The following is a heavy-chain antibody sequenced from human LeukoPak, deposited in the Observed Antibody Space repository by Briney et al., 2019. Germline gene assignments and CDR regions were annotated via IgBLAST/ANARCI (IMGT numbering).Heavy chain of an antibody. CDR1: GFIFGTYA. D-gene: IGHD3-22*01. J-gene: IGHJ4*02. CDR2: ISGSSGST. V-gene: IGHV3-23*01. Sequence: GGSLRLSCAASGFIFGTYAMSWVRQAPGKGLEWVSTISGSSGSTYYTASVKGRFTISRDNSKNALYLQMNSLRAEDTAVYYCAKERHDYHNSRYFESWGQGTLVTVSS. CDR3: AKERHDYHNSRYFES.